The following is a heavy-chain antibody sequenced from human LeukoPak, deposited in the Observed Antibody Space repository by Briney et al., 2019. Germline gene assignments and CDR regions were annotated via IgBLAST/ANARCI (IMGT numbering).Heavy chain of an antibody. CDR2: ISGSGGTT. J-gene: IGHJ4*02. CDR1: GFTFSNYA. V-gene: IGHV3-23*01. Sequence: GGSLRLSCAASGFTFSNYAMLWVRQAPGKGLEWVSIISGSGGTTYYVDSVKGRFTISRDNSKNTLYLQMNSLRAEDTAVYYCARDWDAVIVPAAIGHYWGQGTLVTVSS. CDR3: ARDWDAVIVPAAIGHY. D-gene: IGHD2-2*01.